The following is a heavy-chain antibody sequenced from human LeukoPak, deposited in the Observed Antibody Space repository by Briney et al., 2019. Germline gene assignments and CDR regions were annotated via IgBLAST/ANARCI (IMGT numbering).Heavy chain of an antibody. J-gene: IGHJ5*02. Sequence: PSETLPLTCTVSGGSISSGGYYWSWIRQHPGKGLEWIGYIYYSGSTYYNPSLKSRVTISVDTSKNQFSLKLSSVTAADTAVYYCARDNSNYNWFDPWGQGTLVTVSS. V-gene: IGHV4-31*03. CDR2: IYYSGST. D-gene: IGHD4-11*01. CDR1: GGSISSGGYY. CDR3: ARDNSNYNWFDP.